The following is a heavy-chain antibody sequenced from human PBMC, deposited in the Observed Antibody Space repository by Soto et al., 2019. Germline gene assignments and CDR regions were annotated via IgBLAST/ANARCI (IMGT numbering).Heavy chain of an antibody. CDR1: GFTFSIYS. D-gene: IGHD3-22*01. CDR3: AKDQSNSNPLYYFDF. CDR2: MSRTGDNR. J-gene: IGHJ4*02. V-gene: IGHV3-23*01. Sequence: GGSLRLFCEASGFTFSIYSMKWIRQPPGKGLEWVSSMSRTGDNRYYADSVKGRFTISRDNSKNTLYLQMNSLRAEDTAIYYCAKDQSNSNPLYYFDFWGPGTLVTVSS.